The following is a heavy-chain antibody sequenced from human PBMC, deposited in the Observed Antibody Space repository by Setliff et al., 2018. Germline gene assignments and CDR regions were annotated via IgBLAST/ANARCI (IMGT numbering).Heavy chain of an antibody. V-gene: IGHV4-38-2*01. J-gene: IGHJ5*02. CDR2: ICHSGST. D-gene: IGHD1-26*01. Sequence: PSETLSLTCDVSGYSISSGYCWGWIRQPPGKGPEWIGSICHSGSTHYNPSLKSRVTISVDTSKNEFSLKVSSVTAADTAVYYCARQAHDLKGGTTLFYWFDPWGQGTLVTAPQ. CDR3: ARQAHDLKGGTTLFYWFDP. CDR1: GYSISSGYC.